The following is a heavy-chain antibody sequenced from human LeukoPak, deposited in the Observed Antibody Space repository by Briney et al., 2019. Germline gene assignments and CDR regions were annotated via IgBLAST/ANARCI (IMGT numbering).Heavy chain of an antibody. CDR1: GFAFSNYW. CDR2: IKQDGSEK. D-gene: IGHD3-10*01. J-gene: IGHJ4*02. CDR3: ARGGVYSSGSPGY. V-gene: IGHV3-7*01. Sequence: PGGSLRRSCAASGFAFSNYWMSWVRRAPEKGREWVGNIKQDGSEKYYVDSVKGRFTISRDNAKNSLYLQMNSLRVEDTAVYYCARGGVYSSGSPGYWGQGTLVTVSS.